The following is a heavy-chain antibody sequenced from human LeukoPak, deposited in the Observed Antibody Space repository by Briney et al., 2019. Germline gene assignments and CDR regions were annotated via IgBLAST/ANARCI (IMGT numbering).Heavy chain of an antibody. J-gene: IGHJ4*02. Sequence: GGSLRLSCAASGFTFSNAWMSWVRQAPGKGLEWVGRIKSKTDGGTTDYAAPVKGRFTISRDDSKNTLYLQMNSLKTEDTAVYHCTTDDGVYYYDSSGYYYSWGQGTLVTVSS. CDR3: TTDDGVYYYDSSGYYYS. D-gene: IGHD3-22*01. CDR1: GFTFSNAW. CDR2: IKSKTDGGTT. V-gene: IGHV3-15*01.